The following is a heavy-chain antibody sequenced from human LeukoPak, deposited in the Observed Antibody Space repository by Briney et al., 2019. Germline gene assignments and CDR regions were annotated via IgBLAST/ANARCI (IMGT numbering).Heavy chain of an antibody. CDR2: IYTSGST. J-gene: IGHJ5*02. Sequence: PSQTLSLTCTVSGGSISSGSYSWSWIRQPAGKGLEWIGRIYTSGSTNYNPSLKSRVTISVDTSKKQFSLKLSSVIAADTAVYYCAREKIAYYDNSGRGWFDPWGQGTLVTVSS. CDR3: AREKIAYYDNSGRGWFDP. D-gene: IGHD3-22*01. V-gene: IGHV4-61*02. CDR1: GGSISSGSYS.